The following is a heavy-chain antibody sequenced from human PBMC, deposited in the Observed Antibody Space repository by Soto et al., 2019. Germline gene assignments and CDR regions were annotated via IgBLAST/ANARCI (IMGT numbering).Heavy chain of an antibody. V-gene: IGHV3-23*01. D-gene: IGHD4-4*01. CDR3: ARRTTVWYFDL. CDR1: GFTFTSYA. J-gene: IGHJ2*01. CDR2: ISGSGGST. Sequence: EVQLLASGGGLVQPGGSLRLSCAASGFTFTSYAMNWVRQAPGKGLEWVSVISGSGGSTYYADSVMGRFIISSENSKNTLLLQMNGLRAEGTALDYWARRTTVWYFDLWGRGTLLTVSS.